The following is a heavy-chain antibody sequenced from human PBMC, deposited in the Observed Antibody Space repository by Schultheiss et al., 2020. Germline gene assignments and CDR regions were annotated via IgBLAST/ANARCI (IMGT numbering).Heavy chain of an antibody. CDR3: ARALGGLGVRGVITYYYYYGMDV. CDR1: GFTFSSYG. V-gene: IGHV3-30*03. CDR2: ISYDGSNK. D-gene: IGHD3-10*01. J-gene: IGHJ6*02. Sequence: GSLRLACAASGFTFSSYGMHWVRQAPGKGLEWVAVISYDGSNKYYADSVKGRFTISRDNAKNSLYLQMNSLRAEDTAVYYCARALGGLGVRGVITYYYYYGMDVWGQVTTVNGYS.